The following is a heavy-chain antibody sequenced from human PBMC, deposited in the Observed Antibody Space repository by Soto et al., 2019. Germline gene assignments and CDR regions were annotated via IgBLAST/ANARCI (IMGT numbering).Heavy chain of an antibody. CDR2: ISHSGST. V-gene: IGHV4-59*08. CDR1: GDPIKTNS. CDR3: ARRTAGTGFDTGNWLDP. Sequence: SETLSLTSPVSGDPIKTNSWSWIRRPPATGMEWIGHISHSGSTIYNPTLRSRLTISVDTSKNQFSLRLSSVIAADTAVYYCARRTAGTGFDTGNWLDPWGQGTLVTVSS. J-gene: IGHJ5*02. D-gene: IGHD6-13*01.